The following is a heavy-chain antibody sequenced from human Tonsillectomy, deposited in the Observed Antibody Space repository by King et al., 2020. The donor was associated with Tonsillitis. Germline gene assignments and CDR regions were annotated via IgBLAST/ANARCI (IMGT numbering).Heavy chain of an antibody. Sequence: VQLQESGPGLVKPSETLSLTCTVSGGSISGNYWSWIRQPAGKGLEWIGRIYTRGNTDYNPSLKSRVTMSIDTSKNQFSLKVSSVTAADTAVYYCARGDFRVTPFDCWGQGALVTVSS. D-gene: IGHD4-23*01. V-gene: IGHV4-4*07. J-gene: IGHJ4*02. CDR3: ARGDFRVTPFDC. CDR1: GGSISGNY. CDR2: IYTRGNT.